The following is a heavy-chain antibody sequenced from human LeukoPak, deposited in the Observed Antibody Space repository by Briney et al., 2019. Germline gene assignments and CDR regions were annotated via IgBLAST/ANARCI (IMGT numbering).Heavy chain of an antibody. Sequence: GGSLRLSCAASGFTVSSNYMSWVRQAPGKGLEWVSVIYSGGSTYYADSVKGRFTISRDNSKNTLYVQVNSLGTEDTAAYYCAKGSYYDSSGSFYFDYWGQGTLVTVSS. V-gene: IGHV3-53*01. D-gene: IGHD3-22*01. CDR2: IYSGGST. CDR1: GFTVSSNY. CDR3: AKGSYYDSSGSFYFDY. J-gene: IGHJ4*02.